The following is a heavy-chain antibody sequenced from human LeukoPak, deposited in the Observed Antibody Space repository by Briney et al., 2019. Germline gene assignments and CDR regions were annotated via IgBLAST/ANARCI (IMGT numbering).Heavy chain of an antibody. Sequence: SETLSLTCTVSGGSISSYYWSWIRQPPGKGLEWIGYIYYSGSTNYNPSLKSRVTISVDTSKNQFSLKLSSVTAADTAVYYCARVTYYDFWSGYFLVQGWFDPWGQGTLVTVSS. J-gene: IGHJ5*02. CDR2: IYYSGST. CDR1: GGSISSYY. CDR3: ARVTYYDFWSGYFLVQGWFDP. D-gene: IGHD3-3*01. V-gene: IGHV4-59*01.